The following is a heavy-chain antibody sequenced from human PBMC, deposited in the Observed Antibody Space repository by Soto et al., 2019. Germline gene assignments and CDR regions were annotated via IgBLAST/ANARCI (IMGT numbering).Heavy chain of an antibody. CDR2: INHSGST. D-gene: IGHD3-10*01. CDR3: ARGWGVNYYGSGSYYNVAWFDP. V-gene: IGHV4-34*01. CDR1: GGSFSGYY. J-gene: IGHJ5*02. Sequence: SETLCLTCAVYGGSFSGYYWSWIRQPPGKGLEWIGEINHSGSTNYNPSLKSRVTISVDTSKNQFSLKLSSVTAADTAVYYCARGWGVNYYGSGSYYNVAWFDPWGQGTLVTVSS.